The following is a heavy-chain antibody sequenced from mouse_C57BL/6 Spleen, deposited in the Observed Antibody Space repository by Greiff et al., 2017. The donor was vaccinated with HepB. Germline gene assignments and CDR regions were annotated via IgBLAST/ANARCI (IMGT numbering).Heavy chain of an antibody. Sequence: EVKLVESGPGLVKPSQSLSLTCSVTGYSITSGYYWNWIRQFPGNKLEWMGYISYDGSNNYNPSLKNRISITRDTSKNQFFLKLNSVTTEDTATYYCARTLIYYYGSSPPYFDYWGQGTTLTVSS. D-gene: IGHD1-1*01. V-gene: IGHV3-6*01. CDR1: GYSITSGYY. CDR2: ISYDGSN. CDR3: ARTLIYYYGSSPPYFDY. J-gene: IGHJ2*01.